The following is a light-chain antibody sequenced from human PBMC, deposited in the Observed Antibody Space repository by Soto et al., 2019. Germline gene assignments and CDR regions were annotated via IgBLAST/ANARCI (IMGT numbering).Light chain of an antibody. CDR3: QQSYNTPL. J-gene: IGKJ4*01. CDR2: AAS. V-gene: IGKV1-39*01. Sequence: DIPMTQSPSSLSASVGDRVTITCRASQSISNYLNWYQQKPGKAPKVLVYAASSLESGVPSRFSGSGSGTDFTLTISRLQPEGVATYYCQQSYNTPLFGGGTKVEIK. CDR1: QSISNY.